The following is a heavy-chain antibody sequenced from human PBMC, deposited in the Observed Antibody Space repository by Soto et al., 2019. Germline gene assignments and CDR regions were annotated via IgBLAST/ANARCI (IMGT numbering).Heavy chain of an antibody. CDR2: IIPIFGTA. CDR3: ARVPTGGVVGATGAFDI. Sequence: SVKVPCKASRGTFSSYAISWVRQAPGQGLEWMGGIIPIFGTANYAQKFQGRVTITADESTSTAYMELSSLRSEDTAVYYCARVPTGGVVGATGAFDIWGQGTMVTVSS. V-gene: IGHV1-69*13. J-gene: IGHJ3*02. CDR1: RGTFSSYA. D-gene: IGHD1-26*01.